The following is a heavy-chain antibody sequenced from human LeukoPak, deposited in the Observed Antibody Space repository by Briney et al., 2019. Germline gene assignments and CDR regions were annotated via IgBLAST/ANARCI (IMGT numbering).Heavy chain of an antibody. V-gene: IGHV4-39*01. CDR3: ARRMPSTGYSYDF. CDR2: VYYTGTT. CDR1: GASISSTPSY. D-gene: IGHD2-2*01. J-gene: IGHJ4*02. Sequence: SETLSLTCTVSGASISSTPSYWGWIRQSPGKGLEWIGSVYYTGTTYYSPSLKSRVTISIDTSNNRFSLWLTSVTAADTALYYCARRMPSTGYSYDFWGLGTLVSVSS.